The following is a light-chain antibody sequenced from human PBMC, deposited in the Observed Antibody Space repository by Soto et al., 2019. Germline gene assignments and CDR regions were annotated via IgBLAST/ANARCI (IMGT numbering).Light chain of an antibody. CDR3: QQYGSSPFT. V-gene: IGKV3-20*01. Sequence: EIVLTQSPGTLSLSPGERATLSCRASQSFSSSYLAWYQQKPGQAPRLLIYGASSRATVIPDRFSGSGSGTDFTLTISRLEPEDFAVYYCQQYGSSPFTFGPGTKVDIK. CDR2: GAS. CDR1: QSFSSSY. J-gene: IGKJ3*01.